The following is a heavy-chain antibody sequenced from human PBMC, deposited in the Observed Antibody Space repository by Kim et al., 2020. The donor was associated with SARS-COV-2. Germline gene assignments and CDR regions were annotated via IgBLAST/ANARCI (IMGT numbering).Heavy chain of an antibody. D-gene: IGHD3-10*01. Sequence: SVKVSCKASGGTFSSCAISWVRQAPGQGLEWMGGIIPIFGTANYAQKFQGRVTITADESTSTAYMELSSLRSEDTAVYYCARQGGAYYYGSGGNWFYPWGQGTLVTVSS. CDR3: ARQGGAYYYGSGGNWFYP. J-gene: IGHJ5*02. V-gene: IGHV1-69*13. CDR1: GGTFSSCA. CDR2: IIPIFGTA.